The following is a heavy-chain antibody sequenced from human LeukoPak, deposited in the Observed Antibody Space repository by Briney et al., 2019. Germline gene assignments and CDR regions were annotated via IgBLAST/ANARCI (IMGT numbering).Heavy chain of an antibody. CDR1: GGSISSSSYY. CDR2: IYYSGST. CDR3: ARDYLRFGELLSVPGDY. D-gene: IGHD3-10*01. J-gene: IGHJ4*02. Sequence: PSETLSLTCTVSGGSISSSSYYWGWIRQPPGKGLEWIGSIYYSGSTYYNPSLKSRVTISVDTSKNQFSLKLSSVTAADTAVYYCARDYLRFGELLSVPGDYWGQGTLVTVSS. V-gene: IGHV4-39*07.